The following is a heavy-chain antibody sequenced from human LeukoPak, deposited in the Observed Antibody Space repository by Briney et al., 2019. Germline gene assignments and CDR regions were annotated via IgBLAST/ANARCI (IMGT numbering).Heavy chain of an antibody. CDR3: ARVTAAGTWTFDI. CDR2: MNPNSGNT. J-gene: IGHJ3*02. V-gene: IGHV1-8*01. Sequence: ASVKVPCKSSGDPFTTNDINWVRQATGQGLEGMGWMNPNSGNTGSTQKFQGRVTMTRNISISTAYMELTNLRSEDTAVYYCARVTAAGTWTFDIWGQGTTVSVSS. D-gene: IGHD6-13*01. CDR1: GDPFTTND.